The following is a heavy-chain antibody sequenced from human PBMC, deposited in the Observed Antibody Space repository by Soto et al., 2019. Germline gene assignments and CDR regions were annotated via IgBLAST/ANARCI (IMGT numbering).Heavy chain of an antibody. CDR2: IHADGSEK. D-gene: IGHD6-6*01. CDR3: VRDEYSSSYSH. J-gene: IGHJ4*02. Sequence: GGSLRLSCAASGFTFSSYWMTWVRQAPGQGLQWVASIHADGSEKYYVGSLKGRFSISRDNPKNSLYLHMNSLGAEDTAMYYCVRDEYSSSYSHWGQGTLVTVSS. CDR1: GFTFSSYW. V-gene: IGHV3-7*01.